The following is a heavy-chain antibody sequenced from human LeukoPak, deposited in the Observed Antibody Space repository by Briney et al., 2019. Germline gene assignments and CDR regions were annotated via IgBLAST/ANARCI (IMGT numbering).Heavy chain of an antibody. D-gene: IGHD2-15*01. V-gene: IGHV4-59*08. J-gene: IGHJ4*02. CDR1: DDSMNSYY. CDR3: ARRPYRSGAYYFDY. Sequence: KPSETLSLTCTVSDDSMNSYYWSWIRQPPGKGLEWVGYIFHTGSTNYNPSLKSRVTLSIDTSKNQFFLKLSSVTAADTAVYYCARRPYRSGAYYFDYWGQGTLITVSS. CDR2: IFHTGST.